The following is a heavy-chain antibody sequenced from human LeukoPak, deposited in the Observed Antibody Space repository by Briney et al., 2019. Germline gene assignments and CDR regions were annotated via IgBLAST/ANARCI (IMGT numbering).Heavy chain of an antibody. V-gene: IGHV4-38-2*01. CDR1: GYSISSGYY. J-gene: IGHJ4*02. CDR3: ARAKSIITEGRGAVPGRFDF. Sequence: SETLSLTCAVSGYSISSGYYWGWIRQSPGKGLEWIGSAYHNGRTYYSPSLKSRVTISVDTSKNQVSLKLSSVTAADTAVYYCARAKSIITEGRGAVPGRFDFWGQGTLVTVSS. CDR2: AYHNGRT. D-gene: IGHD3-10*01.